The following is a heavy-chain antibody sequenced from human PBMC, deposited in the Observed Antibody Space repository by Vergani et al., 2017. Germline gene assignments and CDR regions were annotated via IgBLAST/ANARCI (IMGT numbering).Heavy chain of an antibody. CDR2: ISGSGGST. CDR1: GFTFSSYA. J-gene: IGHJ2*01. Sequence: EVQLLESGGGLVQPGGSLRLSCAASGFTFSSYAMSWVRQAPGKGLEWVSAISGSGGSTYYADSVKGRFTISRDNAKNSLYLQMNSLRAEDTALYYCAKAPYGGNDYWYFDLWGRGTLVTVSS. CDR3: AKAPYGGNDYWYFDL. D-gene: IGHD4-23*01. V-gene: IGHV3-23*01.